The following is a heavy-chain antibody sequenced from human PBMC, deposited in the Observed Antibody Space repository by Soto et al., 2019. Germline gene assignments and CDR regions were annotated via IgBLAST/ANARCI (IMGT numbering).Heavy chain of an antibody. CDR2: IYYSGST. J-gene: IGHJ4*02. Sequence: SETLSLTCTVSGGSTSSGDYYWSWIRQPPGKGLEWIGYIYYSGSTYYNPSLKSRVTISVDTSKNQFSLKLSSVTAADTAVYYCARDGSGYDPFDYWGQGTLVTVSS. CDR3: ARDGSGYDPFDY. D-gene: IGHD5-12*01. CDR1: GGSTSSGDYY. V-gene: IGHV4-30-4*01.